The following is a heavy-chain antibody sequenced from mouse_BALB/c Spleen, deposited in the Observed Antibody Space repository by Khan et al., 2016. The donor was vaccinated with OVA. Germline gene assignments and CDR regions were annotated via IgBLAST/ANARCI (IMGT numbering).Heavy chain of an antibody. D-gene: IGHD3-3*01. CDR1: GYSFTSYY. CDR3: ARGTLAY. J-gene: IGHJ3*01. CDR2: IDPFNADT. V-gene: IGHV1S135*01. Sequence: VQLQQSGPELMKPGASVKISCKASGYSFTSYYMHWMKQSHGKSLEWIGYIDPFNADTDYNQKFKGKATLTVDKSSNTAYRHRTSLTSEDAAVYDWARGTLAYWGQGTLVTVSA.